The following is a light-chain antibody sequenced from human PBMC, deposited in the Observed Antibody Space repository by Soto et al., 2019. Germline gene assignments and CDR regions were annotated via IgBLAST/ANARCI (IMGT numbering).Light chain of an antibody. CDR2: ETD. Sequence: EIVLTQSPATLSLSPGETATLSCRASQSVSNFLAWYQQKPGQAPRLLIYETDHRATGIPDRFSGSGSGTDFALTISSLDPEDFGVYYCQQYDTSPPLYTFGQGTKLEIK. V-gene: IGKV3-11*01. CDR3: QQYDTSPPLYT. J-gene: IGKJ2*01. CDR1: QSVSNF.